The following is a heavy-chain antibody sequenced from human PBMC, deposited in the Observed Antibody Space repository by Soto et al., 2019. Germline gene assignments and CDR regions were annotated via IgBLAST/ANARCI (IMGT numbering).Heavy chain of an antibody. J-gene: IGHJ3*02. D-gene: IGHD1-26*01. CDR2: IYYSGST. CDR1: GGSISSYY. V-gene: IGHV4-59*01. Sequence: ESLSLSCPVSGGSISSYYWSWIRQPQGKGLERIGYIYYSGSTNYNPSLKSRVTISVDTSKNQFSLKLCSATAADTAVYCCARDSGSCYDRVDGFDIWGQGTMVTVSS. CDR3: ARDSGSCYDRVDGFDI.